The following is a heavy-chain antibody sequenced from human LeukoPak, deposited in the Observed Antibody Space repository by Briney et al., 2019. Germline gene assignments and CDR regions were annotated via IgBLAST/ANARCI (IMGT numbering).Heavy chain of an antibody. V-gene: IGHV3-64*04. J-gene: IGHJ4*02. CDR3: ARGAGRIVGATTHPLWY. D-gene: IGHD1-26*01. CDR1: GFTFSSYA. Sequence: PGGSLRLSCSASGFTFSSYAMHWVRQAPGKGLEYVSAISSNGGSTYYADSVKGRFTISRDNSKNTLYLQMNTLRAEDTAVYFCARGAGRIVGATTHPLWYWGQGTLVTVSS. CDR2: ISSNGGST.